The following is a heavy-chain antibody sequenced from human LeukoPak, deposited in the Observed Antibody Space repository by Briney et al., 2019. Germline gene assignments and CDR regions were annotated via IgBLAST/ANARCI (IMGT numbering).Heavy chain of an antibody. CDR2: ISSSGSTI. Sequence: GGSLRLSCAASGFTFSSYEMNWVRQAPGKGLEWVSYISSSGSTIYYADSVKGRFTISRDNAKNSLYLQMNSLRAEDTAVYYCARWCVVPAAGFGYWGQGTLVTVSS. D-gene: IGHD2-2*01. V-gene: IGHV3-48*03. CDR3: ARWCVVPAAGFGY. CDR1: GFTFSSYE. J-gene: IGHJ4*02.